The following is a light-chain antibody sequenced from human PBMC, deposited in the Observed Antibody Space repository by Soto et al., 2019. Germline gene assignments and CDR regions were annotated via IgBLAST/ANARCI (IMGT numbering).Light chain of an antibody. CDR2: GAS. Sequence: EIVMTQSPATLSVSPGERATLSCRASQSVSSNLAWYQQKPGQAPRLLISGASTRATGVPARFSGSGSGTVFTLTIISLQPEDFAVYYCQQYNNWPPWTFGQGTKVEI. CDR1: QSVSSN. V-gene: IGKV3-15*01. J-gene: IGKJ1*01. CDR3: QQYNNWPPWT.